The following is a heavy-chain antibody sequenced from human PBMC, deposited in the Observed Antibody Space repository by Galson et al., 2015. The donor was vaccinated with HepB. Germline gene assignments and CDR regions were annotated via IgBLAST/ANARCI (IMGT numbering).Heavy chain of an antibody. Sequence: SETLSLTCAVYGGSFSGYHWSWIRQPPGKGLEWIGEINHSGSTNYNPSLKSRVTISVDTSKNQFSLKLSSVTAADTAVYYCARTWPYSSSWTDYWGQGTLVTVSS. CDR3: ARTWPYSSSWTDY. D-gene: IGHD6-13*01. J-gene: IGHJ4*02. CDR1: GGSFSGYH. CDR2: INHSGST. V-gene: IGHV4-34*01.